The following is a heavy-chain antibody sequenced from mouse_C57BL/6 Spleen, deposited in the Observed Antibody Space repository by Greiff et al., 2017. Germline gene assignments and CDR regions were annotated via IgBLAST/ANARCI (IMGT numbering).Heavy chain of an antibody. CDR2: IHPNNGGT. CDR1: GYTFTDYN. D-gene: IGHD1-1*01. Sequence: EVQLQQSGPELVKPGASVKMSCKASGYTFTDYNMHWVKQSPGKSLEWIGYIHPNNGGTSYNQKFKGKATLTVNKSSSTAYMELRSLTSEDSAVYYCARHGGFYVRYYAMDYWGQGTSVTVSS. CDR3: ARHGGFYVRYYAMDY. J-gene: IGHJ4*01. V-gene: IGHV1-22*01.